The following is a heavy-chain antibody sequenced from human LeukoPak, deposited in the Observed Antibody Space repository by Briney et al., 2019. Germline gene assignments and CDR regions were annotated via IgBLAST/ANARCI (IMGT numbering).Heavy chain of an antibody. CDR2: IYYSGST. CDR3: ARHGSGSHPYYYYYMDV. Sequence: PSETLSLTCTVSGGSISSSSYYWGWIRQAPGKGLEWIGSIYYSGSTYYNPSLKSRVTISVDTSKNQFSLKLSSVTAADTAVYYCARHGSGSHPYYYYYMDVWGKGTTVTVSS. J-gene: IGHJ6*03. V-gene: IGHV4-39*01. D-gene: IGHD1-26*01. CDR1: GGSISSSSYY.